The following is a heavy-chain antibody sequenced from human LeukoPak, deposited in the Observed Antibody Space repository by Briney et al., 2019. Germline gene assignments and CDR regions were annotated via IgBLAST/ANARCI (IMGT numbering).Heavy chain of an antibody. J-gene: IGHJ4*02. CDR3: AKEVLRFLEWLLSPFDY. CDR1: GFTFSSYA. Sequence: TGGSLRLSCAASGFTFSSYAMSWVRQAPGKGLEWVSAISGSGGSTYYADSVKGRFTISRDNSKNTLYLQMNSLRAEDTAVYYCAKEVLRFLEWLLSPFDYWGQGTLVTVSS. CDR2: ISGSGGST. D-gene: IGHD3-3*01. V-gene: IGHV3-23*01.